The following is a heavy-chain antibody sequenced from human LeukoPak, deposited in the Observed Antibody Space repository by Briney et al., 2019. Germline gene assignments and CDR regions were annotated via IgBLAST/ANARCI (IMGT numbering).Heavy chain of an antibody. CDR3: ARESIVVVPAATVSSQPTHYYYYYMDV. CDR2: ISGSGGST. D-gene: IGHD2-2*01. J-gene: IGHJ6*03. Sequence: PGGSLRLSCAASGFTFSSYGMSWVRQAPGKGLEWVSAISGSGGSTYYADSVKGRFTISRDNSKNTLYLQMNSLRAEDTAVYYCARESIVVVPAATVSSQPTHYYYYYMDVWGKGTTVTISS. CDR1: GFTFSSYG. V-gene: IGHV3-23*01.